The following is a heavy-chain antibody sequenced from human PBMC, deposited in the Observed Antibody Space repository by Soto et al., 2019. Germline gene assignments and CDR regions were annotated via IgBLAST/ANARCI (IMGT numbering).Heavy chain of an antibody. CDR1: GFTFSSYA. D-gene: IGHD3-22*01. CDR2: ISGSGGST. Sequence: PGGSLRLSCAASGFTFSSYAMSWVRQAPGKGLEWVSAISGSGGSTYYADSVKGRFTISRDNSKNTLYLQMNSLRAEDTAVYYCAKDSPSPSYDSSGLYDYWGQGTLVTVSS. J-gene: IGHJ4*02. V-gene: IGHV3-23*01. CDR3: AKDSPSPSYDSSGLYDY.